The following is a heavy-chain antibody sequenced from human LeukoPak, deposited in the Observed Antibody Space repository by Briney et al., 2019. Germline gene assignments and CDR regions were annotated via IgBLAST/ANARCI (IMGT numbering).Heavy chain of an antibody. CDR3: ARDRARSSGWYGVGDAFDI. CDR2: IIPIFGTA. CDR1: GYTFTSYG. J-gene: IGHJ3*02. D-gene: IGHD6-19*01. Sequence: SVKVSCKASGYTFTSYGISWVRQAPGRGLEWMGGIIPIFGTANYAQKFQGRVTITADESTSTVYMELSSLRSEDTAVYYCARDRARSSGWYGVGDAFDIWGQGTMVTVSS. V-gene: IGHV1-69*13.